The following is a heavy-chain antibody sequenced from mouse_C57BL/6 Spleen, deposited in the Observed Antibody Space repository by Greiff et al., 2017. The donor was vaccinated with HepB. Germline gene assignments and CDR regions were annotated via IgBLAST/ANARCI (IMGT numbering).Heavy chain of an antibody. CDR3: ARPHYGSRNYYAMDY. CDR2: ISSGSSTI. CDR1: GFTFSDYG. V-gene: IGHV5-17*01. D-gene: IGHD1-1*01. Sequence: EVQLVESGGGLVKPGGSLKLSCAASGFTFSDYGMHWVRQAPEKGLEWVAYISSGSSTIYYADTVKGRFTITRDNAKNTLFLQMTSLRSEDTAMYYCARPHYGSRNYYAMDYWGQGTSVTVSS. J-gene: IGHJ4*01.